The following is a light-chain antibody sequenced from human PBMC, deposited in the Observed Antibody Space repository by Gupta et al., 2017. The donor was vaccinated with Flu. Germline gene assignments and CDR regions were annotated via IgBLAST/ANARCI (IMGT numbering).Light chain of an antibody. CDR3: RQTTQFPVYS. Sequence: DIVLTQTPLSSPVTLGQPASISCISSQSLVHSDGNTYLSWFQQRPGQPPRLLIYKVSNRFFGVPDRFSGSGGGTDFTLRISRGEAEDVGVYYCRQTTQFPVYSFGQGTKLEIK. V-gene: IGKV2-24*01. CDR1: QSLVHSDGNTY. CDR2: KVS. J-gene: IGKJ2*03.